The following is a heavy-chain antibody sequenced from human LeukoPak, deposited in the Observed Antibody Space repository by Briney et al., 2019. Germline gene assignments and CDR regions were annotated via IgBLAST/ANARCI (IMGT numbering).Heavy chain of an antibody. J-gene: IGHJ4*02. CDR2: ISPSVNAV. Sequence: GGSLRLSCAASGFKFNDYYMTWIRQAPGKGLEWVSYISPSVNAVFYADSVKGRFTISRDNARRSLHLQMNSLRDEDTAVYYCARVRVVTAINSLSHWGQRTLVTDSS. CDR1: GFKFNDYY. CDR3: ARVRVVTAINSLSH. D-gene: IGHD2-21*02. V-gene: IGHV3-11*01.